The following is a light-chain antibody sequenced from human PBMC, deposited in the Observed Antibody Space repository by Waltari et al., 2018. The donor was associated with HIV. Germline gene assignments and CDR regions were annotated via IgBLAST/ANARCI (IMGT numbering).Light chain of an antibody. J-gene: IGLJ2*01. Sequence: QSALTQPASVSGSPGPSLTISCTGTSSDVGSYNLVSWYQQHPGKAPKLMIYEVSKRPSGVSNRFSGSKSGNTASLTISGLQAEDEADYYCCSYAGSVVFGGGTKLTVL. CDR3: CSYAGSVV. CDR2: EVS. CDR1: SSDVGSYNL. V-gene: IGLV2-23*02.